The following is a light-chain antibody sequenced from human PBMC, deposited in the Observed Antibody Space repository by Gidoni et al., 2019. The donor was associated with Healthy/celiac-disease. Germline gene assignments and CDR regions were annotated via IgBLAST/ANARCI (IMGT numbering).Light chain of an antibody. Sequence: DIQLTKSPSFLSASVGDRVTITCRASQGFSSYLAWYQQKPGKAPKLLIYASSPWQSGVPSRFCGSGSGTEFTLTISSLQPEDFATYYCQQRNSYPRTFGQGTKVEIK. CDR2: ASS. CDR1: QGFSSY. J-gene: IGKJ1*01. CDR3: QQRNSYPRT. V-gene: IGKV1-9*01.